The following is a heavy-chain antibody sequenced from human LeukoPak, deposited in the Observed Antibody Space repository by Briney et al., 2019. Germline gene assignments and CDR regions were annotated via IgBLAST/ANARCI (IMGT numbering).Heavy chain of an antibody. D-gene: IGHD4-17*01. CDR2: IYYSGSS. Sequence: SVTLSLTCTVSGGSVSSSSYYWGWIRQPPGKGLEWIGTIYYSGSSYYNPSLKSRVTISVDRSKNQFSLKLSSVTAADTAVYYCATRRGTATSEFDYWGQGTLVTVSS. V-gene: IGHV4-39*07. CDR1: GGSVSSSSYY. J-gene: IGHJ4*02. CDR3: ATRRGTATSEFDY.